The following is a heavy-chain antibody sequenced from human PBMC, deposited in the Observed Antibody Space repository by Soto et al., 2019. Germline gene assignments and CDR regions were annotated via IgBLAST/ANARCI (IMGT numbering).Heavy chain of an antibody. D-gene: IGHD6-13*01. CDR1: GGSISSGGHY. Sequence: SETLSLTCTVSGGSISSGGHYWSWIRQHPGKGLEWIGYIHYSGSTYYNPSLKSRLTISVDTSKNQFSLKLSSVTAADTAVYYCARGQQLVRDYYYYGMDVWGQGTTVTVSS. CDR2: IHYSGST. CDR3: ARGQQLVRDYYYYGMDV. J-gene: IGHJ6*02. V-gene: IGHV4-31*03.